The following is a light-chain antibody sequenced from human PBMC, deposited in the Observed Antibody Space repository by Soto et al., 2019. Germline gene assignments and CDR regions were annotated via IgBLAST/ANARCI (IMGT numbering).Light chain of an antibody. J-gene: IGKJ1*01. CDR3: LQDYNYPRT. Sequence: DIQMTQSPSSLSASVGDRVTITCQASQEISNALSWYQLKLGKAPRLLIYDASNLETGVPPRFSGSGSGTAFTFTISSLQPEDFATYYCLQDYNYPRTFGQGTKVDIK. CDR1: QEISNA. V-gene: IGKV1-33*01. CDR2: DAS.